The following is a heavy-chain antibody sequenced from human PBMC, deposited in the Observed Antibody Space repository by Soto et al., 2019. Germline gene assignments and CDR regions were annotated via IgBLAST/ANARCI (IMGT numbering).Heavy chain of an antibody. J-gene: IGHJ4*02. V-gene: IGHV4-59*08. D-gene: IGHD3-9*01. Sequence: SETLSLTCTVSGGSISSYYXSWIRQPPGKGLEWIGSIYYSGSANYNPSLKTRVTISLDKSKSQFSLKLNSVTAADSAVYFCARLEGLATISYYFDFWGPGALVTVSS. CDR2: IYYSGSA. CDR1: GGSISSYY. CDR3: ARLEGLATISYYFDF.